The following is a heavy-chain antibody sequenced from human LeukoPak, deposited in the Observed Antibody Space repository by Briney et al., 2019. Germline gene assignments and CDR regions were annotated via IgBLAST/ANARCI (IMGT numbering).Heavy chain of an antibody. V-gene: IGHV4-34*01. D-gene: IGHD6-13*01. CDR1: GGSFSGYY. CDR3: ARGELVRGAFDI. Sequence: SETLSLTCAVYGGSFSGYYWSWIRQPPGKGLEWIGEINHSGSTNYNPSLKSRVTISVDTSKNQFSPKLSSVTAADTAVYYCARGELVRGAFDIWGQGTMVTVSS. J-gene: IGHJ3*02. CDR2: INHSGST.